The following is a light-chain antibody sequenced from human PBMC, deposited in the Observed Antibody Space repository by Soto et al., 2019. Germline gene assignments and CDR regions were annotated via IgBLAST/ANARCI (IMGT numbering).Light chain of an antibody. CDR3: QQYNSYLIT. Sequence: DIQMTQSPATLSASVGDRVTITCRASQSISSWLAWYQQKPGKAPKIMSYKASSLESGVPSRVRGSGSGTEFTLTISSLKPDDFETYYCQQYNSYLITFGQGTRLEIK. J-gene: IGKJ5*01. CDR2: KAS. CDR1: QSISSW. V-gene: IGKV1-5*03.